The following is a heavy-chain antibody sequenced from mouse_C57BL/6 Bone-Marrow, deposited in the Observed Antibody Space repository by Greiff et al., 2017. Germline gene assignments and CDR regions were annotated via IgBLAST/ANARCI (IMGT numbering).Heavy chain of an antibody. Sequence: QVQLQQPGAELVKPGASVKLSCKASGYTFTNYWMHWVKQRPGQGLAWIGMMHPNGGSPDYNEKFKSEATLSVDNSSRTAYMELSSLTSEDSAVYYCARSYDYDDYTMDYWGQGTSVTVSS. J-gene: IGHJ4*01. V-gene: IGHV1-64*01. CDR3: ARSYDYDDYTMDY. CDR1: GYTFTNYW. D-gene: IGHD2-4*01. CDR2: MHPNGGSP.